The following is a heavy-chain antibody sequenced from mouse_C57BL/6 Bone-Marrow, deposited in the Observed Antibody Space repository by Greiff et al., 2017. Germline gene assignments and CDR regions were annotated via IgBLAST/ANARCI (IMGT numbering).Heavy chain of an antibody. D-gene: IGHD2-4*01. Sequence: QVQLQQPGAELVKPGASVKMSCKASGYTFTSYWITWVKPRPGKGLEWIGNIYPGSGSTNYNEKFKSKATLTVDTSSSTAYMQHSSLTSEDSAVYYCAINYDYDGKGYWGQGTTLTVSS. CDR3: AINYDYDGKGY. V-gene: IGHV1-55*01. CDR1: GYTFTSYW. CDR2: IYPGSGST. J-gene: IGHJ2*01.